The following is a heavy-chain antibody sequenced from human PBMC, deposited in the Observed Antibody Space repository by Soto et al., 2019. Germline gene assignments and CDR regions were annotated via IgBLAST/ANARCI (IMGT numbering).Heavy chain of an antibody. CDR1: GISISTYA. J-gene: IGHJ6*02. CDR3: SGRQQNFYPYGLDV. D-gene: IGHD2-15*01. V-gene: IGHV3-30*03. CDR2: ISQDGSVK. Sequence: QVQLVESGGGVVQPGRSLTVSCAASGISISTYAMHWVRQAPGKGLEWVAVISQDGSVKYYADSVKGRFPISRDNPKNTLFIQMNSLGADDPAVYYWSGRQQNFYPYGLDVLGQGTTVTVPS.